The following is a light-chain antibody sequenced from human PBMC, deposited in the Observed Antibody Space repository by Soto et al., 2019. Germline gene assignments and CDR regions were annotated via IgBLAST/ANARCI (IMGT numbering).Light chain of an antibody. Sequence: QSALTQPPSASGSPGQSVTISCTGTSSDVGRYNYISWYQQRPGKAPKLIIYEVSKRSSGVPDRLSGFKYGNTASLTVSALQAEDEADYYCSSYAGNSRYVSGTGTKVTVL. CDR3: SSYAGNSRYV. CDR2: EVS. V-gene: IGLV2-8*01. CDR1: SSDVGRYNY. J-gene: IGLJ1*01.